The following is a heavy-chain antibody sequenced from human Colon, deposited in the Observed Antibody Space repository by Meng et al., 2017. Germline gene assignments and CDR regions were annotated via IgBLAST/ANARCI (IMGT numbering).Heavy chain of an antibody. CDR2: ISSCSS. CDR3: ARGRVVVVASPSDY. J-gene: IGHJ4*02. D-gene: IGHD2-15*01. Sequence: VQLVESGGGVVQPGRSLRLSCAASGFTFSSYGMHWVRQAPGKGLEWVSSISSCSSYADSVKGRFTISRDNAKNSLYLQMNSLRAEDTAVYYCARGRVVVVASPSDYWGQGTLVTVSS. V-gene: IGHV3-21*01. CDR1: GFTFSSYG.